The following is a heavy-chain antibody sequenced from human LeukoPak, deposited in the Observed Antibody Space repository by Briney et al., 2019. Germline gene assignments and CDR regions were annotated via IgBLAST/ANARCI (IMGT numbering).Heavy chain of an antibody. Sequence: GGSLRLSCAASGFTFSSYWMSWVRQAPGKGLEWVSSISSSSSYIYYAESVKGRFTISRDTSKNSLYLQMNSLRADDTAIYYCARVTLTGYYAFDYWGQGTLVSVSS. CDR3: ARVTLTGYYAFDY. D-gene: IGHD3-9*01. J-gene: IGHJ4*02. V-gene: IGHV3-21*01. CDR1: GFTFSSYW. CDR2: ISSSSSYI.